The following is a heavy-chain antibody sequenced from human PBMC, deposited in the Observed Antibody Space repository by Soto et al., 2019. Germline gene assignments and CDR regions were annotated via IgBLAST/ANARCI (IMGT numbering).Heavy chain of an antibody. Sequence: PSETLSLTCAVSGDSISSSKWWSWVRQPPGKGLEWIGEIYHSGSTNYNPSLKSRVIISVDKSKNSVYLQMSSLKTEDTAVYYCTDCGRNSFDCWGQGTLVTVSS. V-gene: IGHV4-4*02. CDR2: IYHSGST. CDR1: GDSISSSKW. D-gene: IGHD2-21*01. J-gene: IGHJ4*02. CDR3: TDCGRNSFDC.